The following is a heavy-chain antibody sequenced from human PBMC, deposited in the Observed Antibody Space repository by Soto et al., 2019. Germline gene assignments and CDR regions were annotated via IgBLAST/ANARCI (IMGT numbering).Heavy chain of an antibody. CDR2: IRYGGSNK. D-gene: IGHD7-27*01. V-gene: IGHV3-30*18. Sequence: PGGSLRLSCAASEFTFSSYGMHWVRQAPGKGLEWVSVIRYGGSNKYYADSVKGRFTISRDNSKNTLYLQMNSLRAEDAAVYYCAKLPPWGAFEIWGQGTMVTGSS. CDR1: EFTFSSYG. J-gene: IGHJ3*02. CDR3: AKLPPWGAFEI.